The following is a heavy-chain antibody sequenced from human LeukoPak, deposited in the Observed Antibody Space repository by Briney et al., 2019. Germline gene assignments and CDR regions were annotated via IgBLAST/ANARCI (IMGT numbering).Heavy chain of an antibody. Sequence: GESLKISCKGSGYIFTTYLISWVRQMPGKGLEWMGRIDPRDSSTNYSPSFQGQVTISADKSISTAYLQWSSLKASDTAMYYCARMMIITNSYYGMDVWGQGTTVTVSS. D-gene: IGHD3-22*01. V-gene: IGHV5-10-1*04. CDR2: IDPRDSST. CDR1: GYIFTTYL. J-gene: IGHJ6*02. CDR3: ARMMIITNSYYGMDV.